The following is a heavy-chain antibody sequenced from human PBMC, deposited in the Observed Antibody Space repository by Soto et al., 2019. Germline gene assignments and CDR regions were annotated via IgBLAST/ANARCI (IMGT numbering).Heavy chain of an antibody. J-gene: IGHJ6*02. Sequence: QVQLVESGGGVVQPGRSLRLSCAASGFTFSSYGMHWVRQGPGKGLEWVAVISSDGSDKYYADSLKGRFTISRDNSRDTRDVQLHRIIAEDTALYFCARDRLYGAGLIDVWGQGTTVTVSS. CDR3: ARDRLYGAGLIDV. CDR2: ISSDGSDK. CDR1: GFTFSSYG. D-gene: IGHD3-10*01. V-gene: IGHV3-30-3*01.